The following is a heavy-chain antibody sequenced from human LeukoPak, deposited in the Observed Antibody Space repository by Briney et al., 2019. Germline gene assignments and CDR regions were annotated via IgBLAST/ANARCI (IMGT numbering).Heavy chain of an antibody. J-gene: IGHJ4*02. Sequence: SETLSLTCAVYGGSFSGYYWSWIRQPPGKGLEWIGEINHSGSTNYNPSLKSRVTISVDTSKNQFSLKLSSVTAADTAVYYCARAYQQQLVTPDFDYWGQGTLVTVSS. D-gene: IGHD6-13*01. CDR3: ARAYQQQLVTPDFDY. CDR1: GGSFSGYY. V-gene: IGHV4-34*01. CDR2: INHSGST.